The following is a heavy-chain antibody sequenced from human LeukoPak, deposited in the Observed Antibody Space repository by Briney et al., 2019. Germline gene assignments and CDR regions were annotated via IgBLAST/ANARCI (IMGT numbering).Heavy chain of an antibody. CDR1: IFVFSVYY. CDR2: ITNDGSRQ. D-gene: IGHD1-1*01. J-gene: IGHJ4*02. V-gene: IGHV3-30*18. Sequence: GGSLRLSCEPSIFVFSVYYMHWVRLAPGKGLEWLAVITNDGSRQFYADSVKGRFTVSRDNSKSLLFLQMESLRHDDTGIYYCAKGRRTGFVDYWGQGALVTVSS. CDR3: AKGRRTGFVDY.